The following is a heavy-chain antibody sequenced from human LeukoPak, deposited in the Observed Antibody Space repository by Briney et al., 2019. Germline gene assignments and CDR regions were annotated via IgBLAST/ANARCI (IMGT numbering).Heavy chain of an antibody. CDR3: AKDRHAPGRYCSSTSCFPFDS. CDR2: ISGSGGST. CDR1: GFTFSSYA. D-gene: IGHD2-2*01. J-gene: IGHJ5*01. V-gene: IGHV3-23*01. Sequence: GGSLILSCAASGFTFSSYAMSWVRQAPGRGLEWVSAISGSGGSTYYADSVKGRFTISRDNTKNTLYLQMNSLRAEDTAVYYCAKDRHAPGRYCSSTSCFPFDSWGQGTLVTVSS.